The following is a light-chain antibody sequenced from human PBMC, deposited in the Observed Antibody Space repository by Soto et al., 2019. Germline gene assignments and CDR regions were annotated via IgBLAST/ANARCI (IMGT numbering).Light chain of an antibody. V-gene: IGLV2-14*01. CDR2: DVS. CDR3: SSYTSSSTLYVV. Sequence: QSALTQPASVSGSPGQSITISCTGTSSDVGGYNYVSWYQQHPGKAPKLMIYDVSNRPSGVSNRFSGSKSGNTASLTISGLQAEDEADYYCSSYTSSSTLYVVFGGGTTLTGL. CDR1: SSDVGGYNY. J-gene: IGLJ2*01.